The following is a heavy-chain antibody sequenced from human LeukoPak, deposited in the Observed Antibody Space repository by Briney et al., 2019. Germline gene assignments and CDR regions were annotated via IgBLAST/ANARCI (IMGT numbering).Heavy chain of an antibody. CDR1: GYTFTGYY. V-gene: IGHV1-2*02. J-gene: IGHJ5*02. CDR2: INPNSGGT. CDR3: ARDMFTMVRGISFDP. Sequence: ASVKVSCKASGYTFTGYYMHWVRQAPEQGLEWMGWINPNSGGTNYAQKFQGRVTMTRDTSISTAYMELSRLRSDDTAVYYCARDMFTMVRGISFDPWGQGTLVTVSS. D-gene: IGHD3-10*01.